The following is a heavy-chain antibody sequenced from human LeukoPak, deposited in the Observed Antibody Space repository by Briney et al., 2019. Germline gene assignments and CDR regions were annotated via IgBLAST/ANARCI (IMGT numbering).Heavy chain of an antibody. CDR3: AREGEHYYGSGSYPAPIDY. V-gene: IGHV1-46*01. J-gene: IGHJ4*02. CDR2: INTSGGST. CDR1: GFTFTSYY. Sequence: ASVKVSCKASGFTFTSYYMHWVRQPPGQGLEWMGIINTSGGSTSYAQKFQDRVTMTRDTCPSTVYMELSSLRSEDTAVYYCAREGEHYYGSGSYPAPIDYWGQGTLVTVSS. D-gene: IGHD3-10*01.